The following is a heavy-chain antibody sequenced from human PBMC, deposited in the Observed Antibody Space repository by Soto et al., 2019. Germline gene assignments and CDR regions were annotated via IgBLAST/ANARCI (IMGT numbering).Heavy chain of an antibody. D-gene: IGHD6-13*01. CDR3: ARETRGTEQRLVLYPYSYGMDA. CDR1: GFTFSSYE. Sequence: GGSLRLSCAASGFTFSSYEMNWVRHAPGKGLEWVSYISTNGTNINYADSVKGRFTISRDNAKNSLYLQINSLRAEDPAVYYCARETRGTEQRLVLYPYSYGMDAWGQGTTVTVSS. CDR2: ISTNGTNI. J-gene: IGHJ6*02. V-gene: IGHV3-48*03.